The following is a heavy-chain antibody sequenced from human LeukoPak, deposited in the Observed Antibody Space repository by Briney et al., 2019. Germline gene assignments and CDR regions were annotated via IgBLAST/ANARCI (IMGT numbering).Heavy chain of an antibody. CDR2: IWYDGSNK. Sequence: GRSLGLSCAASGFTFSSYCMHWVRQAPGKGLEWVAVIWYDGSNKYYADSVKGRFTISRDNSKNTLYLQMNSLRAEDTAVYYCVRDKTTRADYWGQGTLVTVSS. J-gene: IGHJ4*02. CDR1: GFTFSSYC. CDR3: VRDKTTRADY. D-gene: IGHD1-1*01. V-gene: IGHV3-33*01.